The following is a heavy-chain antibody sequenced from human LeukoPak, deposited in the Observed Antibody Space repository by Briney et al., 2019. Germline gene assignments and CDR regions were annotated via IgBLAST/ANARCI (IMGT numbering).Heavy chain of an antibody. D-gene: IGHD2-15*01. Sequence: SETLPLTCTVSGGSISSGDYYWSWIRQPPGKGLEWIGYIYYSGSTYYNPSLKSRVTISVDTSKNQSSLKLSSVTAADTAVYYCAREPRYCSGGSCYSPNWFDPWGQGTLVTVSS. J-gene: IGHJ5*02. V-gene: IGHV4-30-4*01. CDR3: AREPRYCSGGSCYSPNWFDP. CDR1: GGSISSGDYY. CDR2: IYYSGST.